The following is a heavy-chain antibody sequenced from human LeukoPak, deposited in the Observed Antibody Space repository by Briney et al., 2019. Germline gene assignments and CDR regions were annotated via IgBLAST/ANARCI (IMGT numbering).Heavy chain of an antibody. J-gene: IGHJ4*02. Sequence: PGGSLRLSCAASGFTFSSYGMHWVRQAPGKGLEWVAFIRYDGSNKYYADSVKGRFTISRDNSKNTLYLQMNSLRAEDTAVYYRAKRGYSSSSFDYWGQGTLVTVSS. CDR2: IRYDGSNK. CDR1: GFTFSSYG. CDR3: AKRGYSSSSFDY. V-gene: IGHV3-30*02. D-gene: IGHD6-6*01.